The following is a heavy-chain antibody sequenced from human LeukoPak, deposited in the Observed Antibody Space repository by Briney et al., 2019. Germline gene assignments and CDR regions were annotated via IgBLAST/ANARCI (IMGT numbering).Heavy chain of an antibody. Sequence: PSETLSLTCTVSGGSISSYYWSWIRQPPGKGLEWIGYIYYSGSTNYNPSLKSRVTISVDTSKNQFSLKLSSVTAADTAVYYCARTSIGAVKGFDIWGQGTMVTVSS. CDR2: IYYSGST. J-gene: IGHJ3*02. CDR3: ARTSIGAVKGFDI. V-gene: IGHV4-59*01. D-gene: IGHD3-3*01. CDR1: GGSISSYY.